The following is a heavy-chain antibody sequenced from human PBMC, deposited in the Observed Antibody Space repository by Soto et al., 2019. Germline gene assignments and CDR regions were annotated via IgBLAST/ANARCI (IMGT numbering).Heavy chain of an antibody. CDR3: ARGPLLLRYFDWSQSTGYFQH. J-gene: IGHJ1*01. V-gene: IGHV4-34*01. CDR1: GGSFSGYY. CDR2: INHSGST. Sequence: SETLSLTCAVYGGSFSGYYWSWIRQPRGKGLEWIGEINHSGSTNYNPSLKSRVTISVDTSKNQFSLKLSSVTAADTAVYYCARGPLLLRYFDWSQSTGYFQHWGQGTLVTVS. D-gene: IGHD3-9*01.